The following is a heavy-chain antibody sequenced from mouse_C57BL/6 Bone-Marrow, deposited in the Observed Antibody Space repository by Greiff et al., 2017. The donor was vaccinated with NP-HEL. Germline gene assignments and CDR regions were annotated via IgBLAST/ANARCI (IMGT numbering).Heavy chain of an antibody. CDR1: GFTFSSYG. CDR2: ISSGGSYT. Sequence: EVKLQESGGDLVKPGGSLKLSCAASGFTFSSYGMSWVRQTPDKRLEWVATISSGGSYTYYPDSVKGRFTISRDNAKNTLYLQMSSLKSEDTAMYYCAINYYGAYWGQGTTLTVSS. J-gene: IGHJ2*01. CDR3: AINYYGAY. V-gene: IGHV5-6*01.